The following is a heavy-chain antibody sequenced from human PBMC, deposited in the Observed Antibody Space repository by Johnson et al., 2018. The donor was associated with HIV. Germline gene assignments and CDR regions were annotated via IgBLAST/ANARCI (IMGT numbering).Heavy chain of an antibody. Sequence: EVQLVESGGGLIQPGGSLRLSCAASGFTVSSNYMSWVRQAPGKGLEWVSVIYSGGSTYYADSVKGRFTISRDNSKNTLYLQMNSLRAEDTAVYYCARDGGINYFGVVTPEAFDIWGQGTMVTVSS. CDR2: IYSGGST. V-gene: IGHV3-66*02. CDR1: GFTVSSNY. CDR3: ARDGGINYFGVVTPEAFDI. D-gene: IGHD3-3*01. J-gene: IGHJ3*02.